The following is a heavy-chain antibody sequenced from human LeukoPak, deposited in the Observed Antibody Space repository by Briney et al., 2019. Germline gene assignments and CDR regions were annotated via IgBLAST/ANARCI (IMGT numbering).Heavy chain of an antibody. CDR3: ARRGRGVASGYDY. D-gene: IGHD3-3*01. V-gene: IGHV1-8*03. CDR2: MNPNSGNT. Sequence: ASVKVSCKASGYTFTSYDINWVRQATGQGLEWMGWMNPNSGNTGYAQKFQGRITITRNTSIRTAYMELSSLRSEDTAVYYCARRGRGVASGYDYWGQGTLVTVSS. CDR1: GYTFTSYD. J-gene: IGHJ4*02.